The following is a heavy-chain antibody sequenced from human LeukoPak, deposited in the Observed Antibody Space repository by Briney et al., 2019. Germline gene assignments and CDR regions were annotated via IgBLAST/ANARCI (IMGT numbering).Heavy chain of an antibody. J-gene: IGHJ6*03. Sequence: SENLSLTCTVSGGSISSSSYYWGWIRQPPGKGLEWIGSIYYSGSTYYNPSLKSRVTISVDTSKNQFSLKLSSVTAADTAVYYCARVYDSSGYYLYYYYMDVWGKGTTVTVSS. V-gene: IGHV4-39*07. CDR2: IYYSGST. CDR1: GGSISSSSYY. CDR3: ARVYDSSGYYLYYYYMDV. D-gene: IGHD3-22*01.